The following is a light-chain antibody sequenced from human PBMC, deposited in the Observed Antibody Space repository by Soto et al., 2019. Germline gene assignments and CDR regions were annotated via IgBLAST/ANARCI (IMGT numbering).Light chain of an antibody. Sequence: EIQMTQSPSSLSASVGDRVTITCRASQTISKYLNWYQQKPGKVPKVLIYGASSLQSGVPSRFSGSGSGTAFPLTIRSPRPEDFASLFCQPTPSAPWPFGQGTKVEIK. CDR1: QTISKY. CDR2: GAS. V-gene: IGKV1-39*01. J-gene: IGKJ1*01. CDR3: QPTPSAPWP.